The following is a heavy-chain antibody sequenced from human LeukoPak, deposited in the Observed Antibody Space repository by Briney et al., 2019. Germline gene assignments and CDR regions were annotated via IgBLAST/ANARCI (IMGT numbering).Heavy chain of an antibody. V-gene: IGHV3-23*01. CDR2: ISGSGGST. D-gene: IGHD2-2*01. J-gene: IGHJ4*02. CDR3: AKARIVVVPAAIGY. CDR1: GFTFSSYA. Sequence: GGSLRLPCAASGFTFSSYAMSWVRQAPGKGLEWVSAISGSGGSTYYADSVKGRFTISRDNSKNTLYLQMNSLRAEDTPVYYCAKARIVVVPAAIGYWGQGTLVTVSS.